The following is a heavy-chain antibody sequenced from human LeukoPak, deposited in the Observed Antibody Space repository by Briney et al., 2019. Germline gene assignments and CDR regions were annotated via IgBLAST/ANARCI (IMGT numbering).Heavy chain of an antibody. CDR1: GGTFSSYA. Sequence: SVKVSCKASGGTFSSYAISWVRQAPGQGLEWMRGIIPIFGTANYAQKFQGRVTITMDESTSTAYMELSSLRSEDTAVYYCARKNKLLWFGELRGWFDPWGQGTLVTVSS. D-gene: IGHD3-10*01. CDR2: IIPIFGTA. CDR3: ARKNKLLWFGELRGWFDP. V-gene: IGHV1-69*05. J-gene: IGHJ5*02.